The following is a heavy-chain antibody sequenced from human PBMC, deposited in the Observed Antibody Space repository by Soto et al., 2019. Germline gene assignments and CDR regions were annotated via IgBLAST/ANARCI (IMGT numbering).Heavy chain of an antibody. J-gene: IGHJ1*01. D-gene: IGHD1-1*01. CDR1: GFTFITYD. CDR2: INPNTGVT. V-gene: IGHV1-2*02. Sequence: ASVKVSCKASGFTFITYDFSWVRQAAGQGIEWMGSINPNTGVTSHAQKFQDRVTMTTDTSINTAYMELTRLTSDDTAVYYCTTLRLHPWGQGNLVTVSS. CDR3: TTLRLHP.